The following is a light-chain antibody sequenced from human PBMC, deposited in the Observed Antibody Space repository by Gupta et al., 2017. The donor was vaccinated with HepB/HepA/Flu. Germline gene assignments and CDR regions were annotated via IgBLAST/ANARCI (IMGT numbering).Light chain of an antibody. CDR2: ASI. V-gene: IGKV1-39*01. CDR3: QQRVSSPVT. J-gene: IGKJ4*01. Sequence: DIQMIQSPASLYASIGDRITVTCRASQNINTYVNWYQQKPGKAPKLLIYASISLQSGVPSRFSGDGSGTDFTLTINRLQPEDFASYYCQQRVSSPVTFGRGTKVDIK. CDR1: QNINTY.